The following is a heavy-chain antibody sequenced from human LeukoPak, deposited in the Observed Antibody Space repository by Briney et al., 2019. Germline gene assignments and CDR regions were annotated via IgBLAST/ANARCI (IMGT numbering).Heavy chain of an antibody. D-gene: IGHD7-27*01. CDR2: IRSKAYGGTT. J-gene: IGHJ6*03. CDR3: TRDQLDQTGDLGYMDV. V-gene: IGHV3-49*04. CDR1: GFTFGDYA. Sequence: PGGSLRLSCTASGFTFGDYAMSWVRQAPGKGLEWVGFIRSKAYGGTTEYAASVKGRFTISRDDSKSIAYLQMNSLKTEDTAVYYCTRDQLDQTGDLGYMDVWGKGTTVTVSS.